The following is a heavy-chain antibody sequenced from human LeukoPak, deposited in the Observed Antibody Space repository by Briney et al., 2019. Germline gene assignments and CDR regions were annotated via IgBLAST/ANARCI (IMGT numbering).Heavy chain of an antibody. V-gene: IGHV3-21*01. CDR1: GFTFSSYT. D-gene: IGHD2-15*01. CDR2: ISSSSSYI. CDR3: ARDPTPRYCSGGSCYTHYGMDV. Sequence: GGSLRLSCAASGFTFSSYTMNWVHQAPGKGLEWVSSISSSSSYIYYADSVKGRLTISRDNAKNSLYLQMNSLRAEDTAVYYCARDPTPRYCSGGSCYTHYGMDVWGQGTTVTVSS. J-gene: IGHJ6*02.